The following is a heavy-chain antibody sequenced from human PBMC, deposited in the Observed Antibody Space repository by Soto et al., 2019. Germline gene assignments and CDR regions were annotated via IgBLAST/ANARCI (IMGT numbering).Heavy chain of an antibody. CDR1: SGSFTSDY. Sequence: QVQLQESGPGLVKPSETLSLTCTVSSGSFTSDYWSWIRQPPGKGLQWIGYIYYNGTTNYNPSLKSRLTISQDTAKGQISLELTSLTAADTAVYYCASHSGVAALGGLDHWGQGTLVTVSS. D-gene: IGHD2-8*01. J-gene: IGHJ4*02. CDR2: IYYNGTT. CDR3: ASHSGVAALGGLDH. V-gene: IGHV4-59*08.